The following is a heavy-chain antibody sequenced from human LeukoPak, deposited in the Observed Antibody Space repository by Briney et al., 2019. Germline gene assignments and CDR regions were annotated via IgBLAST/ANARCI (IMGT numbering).Heavy chain of an antibody. CDR1: GGSISSSSYY. D-gene: IGHD3-10*01. CDR2: IYYSGST. V-gene: IGHV4-39*01. J-gene: IGHJ5*02. CDR3: ARLDYYGSGSYYNVYNWFDP. Sequence: SETLSLTCTVSGGSISSSSYYWGWIRQPPGKGLEWIGSIYYSGSTYYNPSLKSRVTISVDTSKNQFSLKLSSVTAADTAVYYCARLDYYGSGSYYNVYNWFDPWGQGTLVTVSS.